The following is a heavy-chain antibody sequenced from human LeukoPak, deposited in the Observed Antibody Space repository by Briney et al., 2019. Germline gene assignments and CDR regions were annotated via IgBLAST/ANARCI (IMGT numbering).Heavy chain of an antibody. Sequence: GGSLRLSCAASGFTFTSSSMTWVRQAPGKGLEWVSSISSSSSYIYYADSVKGRFTISRDNAKNSLYLQMSSLRAEDTAVYYCARHLLWTHAFDIWGQGTMVTVSS. V-gene: IGHV3-21*01. CDR3: ARHLLWTHAFDI. D-gene: IGHD3-10*01. CDR1: GFTFTSSS. J-gene: IGHJ3*02. CDR2: ISSSSSYI.